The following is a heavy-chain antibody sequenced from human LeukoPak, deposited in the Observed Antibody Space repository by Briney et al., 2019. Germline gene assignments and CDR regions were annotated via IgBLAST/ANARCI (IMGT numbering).Heavy chain of an antibody. CDR3: ATSNDTKIAPFDH. J-gene: IGHJ4*02. CDR2: INTKGET. CDR1: GVSMSAYQ. Sequence: SETLSLTCTVSGVSMSAYQWSWVRQSPEKGLEWIGCINTKGETSYNPSLKSRVTTSVDTSKSQFSLRLTSVTAADTAVYYCATSNDTKIAPFDHWGQGAPVTVSS. D-gene: IGHD3-22*01. V-gene: IGHV4-4*09.